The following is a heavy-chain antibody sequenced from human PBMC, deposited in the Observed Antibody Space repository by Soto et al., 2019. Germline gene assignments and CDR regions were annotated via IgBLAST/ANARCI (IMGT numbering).Heavy chain of an antibody. D-gene: IGHD3-22*01. CDR3: ASFPGSSGYYYFDY. V-gene: IGHV3-53*02. CDR2: IYSGGST. J-gene: IGHJ4*02. Sequence: EVQLVETGGGLIQPGGSLRLSCAASGFTVSSNYMSWVRQAPGKGLEWVSVIYSGGSTYYADSVKGRFTISRDNSKNTLYLQMNRLSAEDTAVYYCASFPGSSGYYYFDYWGQGTLVTVSS. CDR1: GFTVSSNY.